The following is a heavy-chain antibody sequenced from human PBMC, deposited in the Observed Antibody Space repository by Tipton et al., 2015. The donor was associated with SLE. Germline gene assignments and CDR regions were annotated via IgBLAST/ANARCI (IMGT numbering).Heavy chain of an antibody. V-gene: IGHV3-23*01. J-gene: IGHJ2*01. CDR2: ITGDGGNT. Sequence: SLRLSCTASGFSFSTYAMTWVRQAPGKGLEWVSGITGDGGNTYYADSVRGRSAISRDNSKNTLYLQMNSLRAEDTGVYYCARDTGIEKDFDLWGRGTLVTVSS. CDR1: GFSFSTYA. D-gene: IGHD6-13*01. CDR3: ARDTGIEKDFDL.